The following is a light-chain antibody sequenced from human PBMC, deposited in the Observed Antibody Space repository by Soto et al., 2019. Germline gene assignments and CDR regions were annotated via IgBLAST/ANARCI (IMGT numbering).Light chain of an antibody. CDR2: GAS. J-gene: IGKJ4*01. CDR3: AHYGSSPLT. V-gene: IGKV3-20*01. CDR1: QSVSSSY. Sequence: EIVLTQSPGTLSLSPGERATLSCRASQSVSSSYLAGYKQKPIQAPRLLIYGASSRATGIPDRFSGSGSGTDFTLTISRLEPEEFAVYDCAHYGSSPLTCGGGTKVESK.